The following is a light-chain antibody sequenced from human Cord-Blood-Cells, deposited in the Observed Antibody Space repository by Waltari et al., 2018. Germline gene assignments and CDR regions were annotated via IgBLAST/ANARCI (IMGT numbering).Light chain of an antibody. CDR3: QQRSNWLT. Sequence: EIVLTQSPATLSCPPGERATLSCSASQSVSSYLAWYQRNPGQAPRLLIYDASNRATGIPARFSGSGSGTDFTLTISSLAPQDFAVYYCQQRSNWLTFGGGTKVEIK. J-gene: IGKJ4*01. CDR2: DAS. CDR1: QSVSSY. V-gene: IGKV3-11*01.